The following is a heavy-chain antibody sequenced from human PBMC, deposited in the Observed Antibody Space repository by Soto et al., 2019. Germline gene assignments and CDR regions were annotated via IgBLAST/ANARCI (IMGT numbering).Heavy chain of an antibody. CDR1: GYSISSGYY. CDR2: IYHSGST. Sequence: PSETLSLTCAVSGYSISSGYYWGWIRQPPGKGLEWIGSIYHSGSTYYNPSLKSRVTISVDTSKNQFSLKLSSVTAADTAVYYCARPTVTGLYYGMDVWGQGTTVTVS. CDR3: ARPTVTGLYYGMDV. D-gene: IGHD4-4*01. V-gene: IGHV4-38-2*01. J-gene: IGHJ6*02.